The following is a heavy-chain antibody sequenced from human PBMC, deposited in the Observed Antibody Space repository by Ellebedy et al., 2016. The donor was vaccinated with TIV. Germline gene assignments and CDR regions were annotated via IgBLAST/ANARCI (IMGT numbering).Heavy chain of an antibody. V-gene: IGHV3-23*01. J-gene: IGHJ3*02. Sequence: GESLKISCAASGFTFSSYAMSWVRQAPGKGLEWVSGISGFEQTTHYADSVEGRFAISRDNSKNTLYLQMHSPRAEDTAVYYCAKHSTLNVVGPPAILWDPPAFDIWGQGTMVTVSS. CDR1: GFTFSSYA. CDR2: ISGFEQTT. CDR3: AKHSTLNVVGPPAILWDPPAFDI. D-gene: IGHD2-2*02.